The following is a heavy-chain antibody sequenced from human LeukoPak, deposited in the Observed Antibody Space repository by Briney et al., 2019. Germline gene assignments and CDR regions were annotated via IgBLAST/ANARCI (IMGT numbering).Heavy chain of an antibody. J-gene: IGHJ4*02. V-gene: IGHV3-30*18. D-gene: IGHD4-17*01. CDR3: AKDDYGDSDY. Sequence: GRSLRLSCAASGFTFSSYGMHWVRQAPGKGLEWVAVISYDGSNKYYADSVKGRFTISRDNSKNTLYLQMNSLRAEDTAVYYCAKDDYGDSDYWGQGTLVTVSS. CDR2: ISYDGSNK. CDR1: GFTFSSYG.